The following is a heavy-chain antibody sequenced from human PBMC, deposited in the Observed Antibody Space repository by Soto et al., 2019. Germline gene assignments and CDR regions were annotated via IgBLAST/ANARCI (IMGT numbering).Heavy chain of an antibody. CDR3: VRLFYYGSGSWVE. CDR2: VNPNNGHT. J-gene: IGHJ4*02. Sequence: QVQLVQSGAEVKKPGASVKVSCKASGYTFTSYDINWVRQATGQGLEWMGWVNPNNGHTGYAQKFQGRVTMTRNTSISTAYMELDSLRSEDTAVYYCVRLFYYGSGSWVEWGQGTLVTLSS. D-gene: IGHD3-10*01. CDR1: GYTFTSYD. V-gene: IGHV1-8*01.